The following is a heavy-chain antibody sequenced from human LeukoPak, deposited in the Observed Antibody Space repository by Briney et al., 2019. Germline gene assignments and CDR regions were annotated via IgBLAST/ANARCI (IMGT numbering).Heavy chain of an antibody. CDR2: INFDGSST. CDR1: GFTFTTSW. D-gene: IGHD2-8*01. V-gene: IGHV3-74*01. CDR3: VRDQNTKWPFDS. Sequence: GGSLRLSCAASGFTFTTSWMHWVRQVPGKGLVWVSRINFDGSSTAYAGSVKGRFTVSRDNAKNTVYLQMNSLSAEDTAVYWCVRDQNTKWPFDSWGLGTLVTVSS. J-gene: IGHJ4*02.